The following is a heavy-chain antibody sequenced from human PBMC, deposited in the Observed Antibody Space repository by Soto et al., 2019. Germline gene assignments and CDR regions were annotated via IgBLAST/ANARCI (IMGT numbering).Heavy chain of an antibody. D-gene: IGHD6-19*01. V-gene: IGHV3-30-3*01. Sequence: QVQLVESGGGVVQPGRSLRLSCEASGFTFSSYAMHWVRQAPGKGLEWVAVISYDGSNKYYADSVKGRFTISRDNSKNTLYRQMNSLRAEDTAVYYCARDHSSGWGFYFDYWGQGTLVTVSS. CDR2: ISYDGSNK. CDR1: GFTFSSYA. CDR3: ARDHSSGWGFYFDY. J-gene: IGHJ4*02.